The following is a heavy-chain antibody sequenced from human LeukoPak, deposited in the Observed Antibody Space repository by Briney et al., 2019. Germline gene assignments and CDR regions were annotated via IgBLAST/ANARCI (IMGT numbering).Heavy chain of an antibody. V-gene: IGHV1-46*01. CDR2: INPSGGST. CDR1: GYTFTSYY. D-gene: IGHD3-22*01. J-gene: IGHJ4*02. Sequence: ASVKVSCKASGYTFTSYYMHWVRQAPGQVLEWMGIINPSGGSTSYAQKFQGRVTITADKSTSTAYMELSSLRSEDTAVYYCARFGSLYDSSGYYYGNIDYWGQGTLVTVSS. CDR3: ARFGSLYDSSGYYYGNIDY.